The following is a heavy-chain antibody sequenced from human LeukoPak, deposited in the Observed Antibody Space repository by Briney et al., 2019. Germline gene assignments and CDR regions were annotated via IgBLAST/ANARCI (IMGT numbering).Heavy chain of an antibody. CDR3: ARVAYGSGSYYKQNWFDP. V-gene: IGHV3-21*01. D-gene: IGHD3-10*01. CDR2: ISSSSSYI. J-gene: IGHJ5*02. CDR1: GFTFSSYG. Sequence: SGGSLRLSCAASGFTFSSYGMSWVRQAPGKGLGWVSSISSSSSYIYYADSVEGRFTISRDNAKNSLYLQMNSLRAEDTAVYYCARVAYGSGSYYKQNWFDPWGQGTLVTVSS.